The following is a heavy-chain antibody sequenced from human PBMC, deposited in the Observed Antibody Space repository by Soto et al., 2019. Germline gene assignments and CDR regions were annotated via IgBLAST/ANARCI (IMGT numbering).Heavy chain of an antibody. J-gene: IGHJ4*02. CDR3: ARTSRFDS. CDR2: INHSGST. Sequence: PSETLSLTCAVYGGSFRDYYLSWVRQPPGKGLEWIGQINHSGSTNYNPSLKSRVTISVDTSKNQFSLKLSPVTAADTAVYYCARTSRFDSWGQGTLVTVSS. D-gene: IGHD6-6*01. V-gene: IGHV4-34*01. CDR1: GGSFRDYY.